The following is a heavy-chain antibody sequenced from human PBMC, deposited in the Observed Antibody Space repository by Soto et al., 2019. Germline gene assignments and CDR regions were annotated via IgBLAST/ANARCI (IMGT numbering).Heavy chain of an antibody. D-gene: IGHD3-9*01. V-gene: IGHV6-1*01. CDR1: GDSVSSNSAA. CDR3: ASSPRKYYDILTGYHPRKRNTYYFDY. Sequence: PSQTLSLTCAISGDSVSSNSAAWNWIRQSPSRGLEWLGRTYYRSRWYNDYAVSVRSRITVNPDTSKNQFSLQLTSVTPEDTAVYYCASSPRKYYDILTGYHPRKRNTYYFDYWGQATLVTVSS. J-gene: IGHJ4*02. CDR2: TYYRSRWYN.